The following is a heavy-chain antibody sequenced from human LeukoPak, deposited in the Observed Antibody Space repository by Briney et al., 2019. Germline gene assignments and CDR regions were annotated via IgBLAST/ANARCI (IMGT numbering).Heavy chain of an antibody. CDR2: IKEDGSEK. D-gene: IGHD2-15*01. J-gene: IGHJ6*02. Sequence: PGGSLRLSCAASGFTFSSYWMSWVRQAPGKGLEWVANIKEDGSEKYYVDSVKGRVTISRDNAKNSLYLQMNSLRAEDTAVYYCARDGSGNRYYYYGMDVWGQGTTVTVSS. CDR1: GFTFSSYW. CDR3: ARDGSGNRYYYYGMDV. V-gene: IGHV3-7*04.